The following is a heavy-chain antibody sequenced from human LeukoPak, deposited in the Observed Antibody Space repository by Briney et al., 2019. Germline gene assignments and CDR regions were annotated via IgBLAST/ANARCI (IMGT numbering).Heavy chain of an antibody. J-gene: IGHJ4*02. CDR1: GFTISSYS. D-gene: IGHD3-22*01. CDR3: ARGTNYYDRSGYFPDY. V-gene: IGHV3-48*04. CDR2: ISRSSSTM. Sequence: GGSLRLSCVASGFTISSYSMNWVRQAPGKGLEWVSYISRSSSTMYYADSVKGRFAISRDNAKNSLYLQMNSLRAEDTAVYYCARGTNYYDRSGYFPDYWGQGTLVTVSS.